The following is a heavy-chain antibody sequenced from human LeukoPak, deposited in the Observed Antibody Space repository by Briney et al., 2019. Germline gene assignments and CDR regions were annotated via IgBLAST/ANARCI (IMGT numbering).Heavy chain of an antibody. CDR2: IYPGDSDT. D-gene: IGHD1-14*01. CDR3: ARHRTDKPFDY. V-gene: IGHV5-51*01. J-gene: IGHJ4*02. Sequence: GESLKISCKGSAYSFTTYWIGWVRQMPGKGLEWTGIIYPGDSDTRYSPSFQGQVTISADKSISTAYLQWSSLKASDTAMYYCARHRTDKPFDYWGQGTLVTVSS. CDR1: AYSFTTYW.